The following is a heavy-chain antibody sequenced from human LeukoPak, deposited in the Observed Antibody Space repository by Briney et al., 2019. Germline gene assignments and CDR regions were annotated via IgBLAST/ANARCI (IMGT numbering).Heavy chain of an antibody. D-gene: IGHD3-9*01. CDR3: ARDRNYDILTGYSPFDY. CDR1: GGTFSSYA. J-gene: IGHJ4*02. V-gene: IGHV1-69*04. CDR2: IIPILGIA. Sequence: ASVKVSCKASGGTFSSYAISWVRQAPGQGLEWMGRIIPILGIANYAQKFQGRVTITADKSTSTAYMELSSLRSEDTAVYYCARDRNYDILTGYSPFDYWGQGTLVTVSS.